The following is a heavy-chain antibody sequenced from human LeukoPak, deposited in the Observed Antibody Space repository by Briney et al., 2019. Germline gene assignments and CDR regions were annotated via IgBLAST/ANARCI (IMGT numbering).Heavy chain of an antibody. CDR3: ARTPKSSWYAAFDI. Sequence: GASVKVSCKASGGTFSSYAISWVRQAPGQGLEWMGRIIPILGIANYAQKFQGRVTITADKSTSTAYMELSSLRSEDTAVYYCARTPKSSWYAAFDIWGQGTMVTVSS. J-gene: IGHJ3*02. CDR2: IIPILGIA. V-gene: IGHV1-69*04. D-gene: IGHD6-13*01. CDR1: GGTFSSYA.